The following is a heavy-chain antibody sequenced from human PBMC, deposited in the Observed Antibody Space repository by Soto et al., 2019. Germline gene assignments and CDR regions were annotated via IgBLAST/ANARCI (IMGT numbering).Heavy chain of an antibody. CDR3: ARVTSNSGRYQPFDP. Sequence: QVQLQESGPGLVKPSQTLSLTCTVSGGSISSGGYYWSWIRQHPGKGLEWIGYIYYSGSTYYNPSLKSRVTISVDPSKNQFSLKLSSVTAADTAVYYCARVTSNSGRYQPFDPWGQGTLVTVSS. CDR2: IYYSGST. D-gene: IGHD3-10*01. J-gene: IGHJ5*02. V-gene: IGHV4-31*03. CDR1: GGSISSGGYY.